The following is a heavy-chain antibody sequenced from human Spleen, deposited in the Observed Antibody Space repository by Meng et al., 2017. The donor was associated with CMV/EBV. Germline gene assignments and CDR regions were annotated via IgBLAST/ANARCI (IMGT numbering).Heavy chain of an antibody. CDR3: AKDRGSYSYWFLEL. V-gene: IGHV3-11*01. J-gene: IGHJ2*01. Sequence: GESLKISCAASGFTFSDYYMNWIRQAPGKGLECVAYISNSGTIIYYADSVKGRFTISRDNAKNSLYLQMDSLRAEDMALYYCAKDRGSYSYWFLELWGRGTLVTVSS. CDR2: ISNSGTII. D-gene: IGHD1-26*01. CDR1: GFTFSDYY.